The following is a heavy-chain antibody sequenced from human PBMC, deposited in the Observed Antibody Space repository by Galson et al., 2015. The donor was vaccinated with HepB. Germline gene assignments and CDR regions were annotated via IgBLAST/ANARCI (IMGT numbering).Heavy chain of an antibody. J-gene: IGHJ3*02. Sequence: SLRLPCAASGFTFSNAWMSWVRQAPGKGLEWVGRIKSKTDGGTTDHAAPVKGRFTISRDDSKNTLYLQMNSLKTEDTAVYYCTTSFELQYGAEDAFDIWGQGTMVTVSS. CDR3: TTSFELQYGAEDAFDI. V-gene: IGHV3-15*01. D-gene: IGHD3/OR15-3a*01. CDR1: GFTFSNAW. CDR2: IKSKTDGGTT.